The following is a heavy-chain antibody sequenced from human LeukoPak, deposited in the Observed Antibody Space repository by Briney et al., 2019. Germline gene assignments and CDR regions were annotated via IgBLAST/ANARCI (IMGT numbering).Heavy chain of an antibody. CDR3: ARESGIAAALDL. V-gene: IGHV3-23*01. D-gene: IGHD6-13*01. CDR1: GFTFSSYA. CDR2: ISGTGGST. Sequence: GGSLRLACAASGFTFSSYAMSWVRQAPGKGLEWVSVISGTGGSTYYADSVKGRFAISRDNAKNTLYLQMNSLRAEDTAVYYCARESGIAAALDLWGQGTLVTVSS. J-gene: IGHJ5*02.